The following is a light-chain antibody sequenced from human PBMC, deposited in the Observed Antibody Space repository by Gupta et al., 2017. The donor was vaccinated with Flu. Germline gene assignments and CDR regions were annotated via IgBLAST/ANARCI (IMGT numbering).Light chain of an antibody. CDR2: KAS. Sequence: IQMTPSPSTLSAPVGDRGTITCRARQSISSWLAWYQQKPGKAPKLMIYKASSLERGVPSRFSGSGSGTEFTLTISSLQPDDFATYYCQQYNSYPLTFGGGTKVEIK. CDR3: QQYNSYPLT. CDR1: QSISSW. V-gene: IGKV1-5*03. J-gene: IGKJ4*01.